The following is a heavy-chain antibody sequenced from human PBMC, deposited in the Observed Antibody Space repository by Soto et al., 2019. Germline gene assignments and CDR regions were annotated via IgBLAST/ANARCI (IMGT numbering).Heavy chain of an antibody. CDR3: ARDLRRNLYGMDV. V-gene: IGHV3-33*01. Sequence: GGSLRLSCAASGFTFSSYGMHWVRQAPGKGLEWVAVIWYDGSNKYYADSVKGRFTISRDNSKNTLYLQMNSLRAEDTAVYYCARDLRRNLYGMDVWGQGTTVTVSS. CDR2: IWYDGSNK. J-gene: IGHJ6*02. CDR1: GFTFSSYG.